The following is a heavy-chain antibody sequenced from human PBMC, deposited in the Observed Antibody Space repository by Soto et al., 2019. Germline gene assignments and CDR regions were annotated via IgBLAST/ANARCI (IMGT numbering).Heavy chain of an antibody. Sequence: ASVKVSCKASGHTFTSYYMHWVRQAPGQGLEWMGIINPSGGSTSYAQKFQGRVTMTRDTSTSTVYMELSSLRSEDTAVYYCARVMYSSSSVGPFDYWGQGTLVTVSS. D-gene: IGHD6-6*01. CDR3: ARVMYSSSSVGPFDY. J-gene: IGHJ4*02. CDR2: INPSGGST. CDR1: GHTFTSYY. V-gene: IGHV1-46*01.